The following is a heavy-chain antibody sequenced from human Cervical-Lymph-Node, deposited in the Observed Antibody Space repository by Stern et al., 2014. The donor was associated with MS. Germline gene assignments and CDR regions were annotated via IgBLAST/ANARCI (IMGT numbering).Heavy chain of an antibody. V-gene: IGHV1-46*01. CDR3: ARDPHYDFWSGYPLYYFDF. CDR1: GYTFTSYS. D-gene: IGHD3-3*01. J-gene: IGHJ4*02. Sequence: QVQLVQSGAEVKKPGASVKVSCKTSGYTFTSYSLHWVRQAPGQGLEWLGIISPSGGRPTYTQKFHDKVTLTSDTSTSTVYMEFNSLRSEDTAVYYCARDPHYDFWSGYPLYYFDFWGQGTLVTVSS. CDR2: ISPSGGRP.